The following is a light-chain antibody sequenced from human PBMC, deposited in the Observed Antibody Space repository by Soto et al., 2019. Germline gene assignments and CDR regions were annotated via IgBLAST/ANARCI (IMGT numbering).Light chain of an antibody. V-gene: IGKV3-20*01. CDR3: QQDDTSPRT. J-gene: IGKJ1*01. CDR1: QSVSSNY. Sequence: EIVLTQSPGTLSLSPGERATLSCRASQSVSSNYLAWYQQKRGQAPRLLIYGASSRATGIPTRFSGSGSGTDFTLPISRLEPEDFAVYHCQQDDTSPRTFGQGTKVEI. CDR2: GAS.